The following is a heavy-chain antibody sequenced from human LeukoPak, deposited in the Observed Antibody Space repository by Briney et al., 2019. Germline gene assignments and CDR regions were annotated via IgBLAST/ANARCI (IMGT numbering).Heavy chain of an antibody. V-gene: IGHV3-23*01. Sequence: PGGSLRLSCAASGFTFSSYAMSWVRQAPGKGLEWVSAISGSGGSTYYADSVKGRFTISRDSSKNTLYLQMNSLRAEDTAVYYCAKAGPIGYCSSTSCYEGGTFDYWGQGTLVTVSS. CDR1: GFTFSSYA. J-gene: IGHJ4*02. CDR2: ISGSGGST. CDR3: AKAGPIGYCSSTSCYEGGTFDY. D-gene: IGHD2-2*01.